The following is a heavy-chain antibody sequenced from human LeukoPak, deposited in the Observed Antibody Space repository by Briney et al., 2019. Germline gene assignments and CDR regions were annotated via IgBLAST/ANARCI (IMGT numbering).Heavy chain of an antibody. CDR2: IHPNSGGT. Sequence: GASVKVSCKASGYSFTGHYLHWMRQAPGQGLEWMGWIHPNSGGTQYAQKFQGRLIIARDTSLNTVYMELNRLISDDTAVYYCTREDYWGQGTLVTVSS. V-gene: IGHV1-2*02. CDR3: TREDY. J-gene: IGHJ4*02. CDR1: GYSFTGHY.